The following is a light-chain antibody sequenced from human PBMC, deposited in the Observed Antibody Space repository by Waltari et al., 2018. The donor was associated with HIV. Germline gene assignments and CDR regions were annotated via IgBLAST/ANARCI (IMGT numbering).Light chain of an antibody. CDR3: QQFFSAPLT. J-gene: IGKJ4*01. V-gene: IGKV4-1*01. CDR1: HNILYNSNNKNY. CDR2: WAS. Sequence: DIVMTQSPESLAVSLGERATINCKSSHNILYNSNNKNYLAWYQQKPGQPPRLLFSWASTRQSGVPDRFSGGGSGTDFTLILNKLQPEDVALYFCQQFFSAPLTFGGGTKVEI.